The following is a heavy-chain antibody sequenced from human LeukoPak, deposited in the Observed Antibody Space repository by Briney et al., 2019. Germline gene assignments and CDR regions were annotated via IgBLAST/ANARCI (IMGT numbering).Heavy chain of an antibody. D-gene: IGHD1-26*01. J-gene: IGHJ4*02. CDR3: TTDGVGIEGATFDY. CDR2: IKAKAHGGTT. CDR1: GFTFINAW. V-gene: IGHV3-15*01. Sequence: GGSLRLSCAASGFTFINAWMAWVRQAPGKGLEWVGRIKAKAHGGTTDYAAPVKGRFTISRDNSKNTLYLQMNSLKTEDTAVYYCTTDGVGIEGATFDYWGQGTLVTVSS.